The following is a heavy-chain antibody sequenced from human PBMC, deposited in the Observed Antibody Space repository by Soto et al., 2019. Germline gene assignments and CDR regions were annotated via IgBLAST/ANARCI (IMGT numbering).Heavy chain of an antibody. V-gene: IGHV1-2*02. CDR3: TRVKSDNTDVIYQALDI. J-gene: IGHJ3*02. Sequence: SVKVSCTTSGYTFTDYYMHWVRQAPGQGLEWMGWMNPKSGGAYFAQRFQGRVTLTRDTSISTAYIEVNSLTSDDTAVYFCTRVKSDNTDVIYQALDIWGKGKTVT. CDR2: MNPKSGGA. CDR1: GYTFTDYY. D-gene: IGHD3-16*02.